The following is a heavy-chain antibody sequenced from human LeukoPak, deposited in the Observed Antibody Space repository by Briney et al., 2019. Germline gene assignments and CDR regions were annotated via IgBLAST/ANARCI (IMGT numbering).Heavy chain of an antibody. J-gene: IGHJ4*02. CDR1: GFTFSSYA. D-gene: IGHD5-24*01. CDR3: AKRAGYNSNYFDY. V-gene: IGHV3-23*01. CDR2: ISGSGSST. Sequence: PGGSLRLSCAASGFTFSSYAMSWVRQAPGKGLEWVSAISGSGSSTYYADSVKGRFTISRDNSKNALYLQMNSLRAEDTAVYYCAKRAGYNSNYFDYWGQGTLVTVSS.